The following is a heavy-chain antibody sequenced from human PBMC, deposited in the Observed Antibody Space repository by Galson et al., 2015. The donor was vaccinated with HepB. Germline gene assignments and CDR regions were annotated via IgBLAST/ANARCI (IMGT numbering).Heavy chain of an antibody. J-gene: IGHJ4*02. CDR1: GYTFTSYA. D-gene: IGHD6-19*01. CDR3: ARVSPGWYIPFFDY. V-gene: IGHV1-3*01. Sequence: SVKVSCKASGYTFTSYAMHWVRQAPGQRLEWMGWINAGNGNTKYSQKFQGRVTITRDTSASTAYMELSSLRSEDTAVYYCARVSPGWYIPFFDYWGQGTLVTVSS. CDR2: INAGNGNT.